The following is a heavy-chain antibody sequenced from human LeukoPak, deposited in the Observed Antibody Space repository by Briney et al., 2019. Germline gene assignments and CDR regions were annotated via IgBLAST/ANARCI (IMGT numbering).Heavy chain of an antibody. CDR2: INPNSGGT. V-gene: IGHV1-2*02. D-gene: IGHD6-19*01. Sequence: GASVKVSCKPSEYIFTDDYMHWVRQTPGQGLEWMGWINPNSGGTRYPQKFQGRVTMTRDTAISTGYMELRSLRSDDTAVYYCARKSGGLPSDYWGQGTLVTVSS. CDR1: EYIFTDDY. J-gene: IGHJ4*02. CDR3: ARKSGGLPSDY.